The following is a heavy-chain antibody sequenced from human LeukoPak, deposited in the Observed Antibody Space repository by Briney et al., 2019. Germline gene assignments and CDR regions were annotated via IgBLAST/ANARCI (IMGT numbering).Heavy chain of an antibody. V-gene: IGHV3-21*01. J-gene: IGHJ6*02. Sequence: KSGGSLRLSCAASGFTFSSYSMNWVRQAPGKGLEWVSSISSSSSYIYYADSVKGRFTISRDNAKNSLYLQMNSLRAEDTAVYYCARAFLSTTVTTFPYYGMDVWGQGTTVTVSS. D-gene: IGHD4-17*01. CDR1: GFTFSSYS. CDR3: ARAFLSTTVTTFPYYGMDV. CDR2: ISSSSSYI.